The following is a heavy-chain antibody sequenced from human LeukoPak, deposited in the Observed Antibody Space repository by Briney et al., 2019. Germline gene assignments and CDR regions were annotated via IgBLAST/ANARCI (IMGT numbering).Heavy chain of an antibody. V-gene: IGHV3-48*03. CDR2: ISSSGSTI. D-gene: IGHD3-10*01. CDR1: GFTFSSYE. Sequence: PGGSLRLSYAASGFTFSSYEMNWVRQAPGKGLEWVSYISSSGSTIYYADSVKGRFTISRDNAKNSLYLQMNSLRAEDTAVYYCARDPSRFGELKDYFDYWGQGTLVTVSS. CDR3: ARDPSRFGELKDYFDY. J-gene: IGHJ4*02.